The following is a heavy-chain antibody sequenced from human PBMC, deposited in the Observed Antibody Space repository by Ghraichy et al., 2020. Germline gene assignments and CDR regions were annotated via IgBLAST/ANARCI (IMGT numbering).Heavy chain of an antibody. CDR2: IYSGGST. J-gene: IGHJ4*02. Sequence: GSLRLSCAASGFTVSNNSMNWVRQAPGKGLEWVSIIYSGGSTYNGDSVKGRFTISRDNSKNTLYLQMNSLRVEDTAVYYCVGASGSYFDYWGQGTLVTVSS. V-gene: IGHV3-66*01. CDR3: VGASGSYFDY. CDR1: GFTVSNNS. D-gene: IGHD1-26*01.